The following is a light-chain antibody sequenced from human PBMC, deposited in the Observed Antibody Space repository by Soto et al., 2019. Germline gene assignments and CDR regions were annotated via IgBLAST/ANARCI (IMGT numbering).Light chain of an antibody. Sequence: EIVLTQSPGTLSLSPGERATLSCRASQSVSSSYLAWYQQKPGQAPRLLIYGASSRATGIPDRFSGSGSGTYFTLTIRRLEPEDFAVYYCQQYGRSPPYTFGQGTKLEIK. CDR1: QSVSSSY. J-gene: IGKJ2*01. CDR2: GAS. CDR3: QQYGRSPPYT. V-gene: IGKV3-20*01.